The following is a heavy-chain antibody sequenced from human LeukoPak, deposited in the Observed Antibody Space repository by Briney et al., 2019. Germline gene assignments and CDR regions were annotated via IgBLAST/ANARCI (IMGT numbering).Heavy chain of an antibody. CDR2: IYTSGST. CDR3: AGRYHYGSGILYYMDV. Sequence: SETLSLTCTVSGGSISSYYWSWIRQPAGKGLEWIGRIYTSGSTNYNPSLKSRVTMSVDTSKNQFSLKLSSVTAADTAVYYCAGRYHYGSGILYYMDVWGKGTTVTISS. CDR1: GGSISSYY. J-gene: IGHJ6*03. V-gene: IGHV4-4*07. D-gene: IGHD3-10*01.